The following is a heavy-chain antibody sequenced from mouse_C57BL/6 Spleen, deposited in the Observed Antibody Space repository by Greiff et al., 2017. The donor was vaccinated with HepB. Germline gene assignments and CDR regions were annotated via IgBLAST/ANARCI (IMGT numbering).Heavy chain of an antibody. J-gene: IGHJ2*01. CDR2: IYPGSGST. Sequence: QVQLQQPGAELVKPGASVKMSCKASGYTFTSYWITWVKQRPGQGLEWIGDIYPGSGSTNYNEKFKSKATLTVDTSSSTAYMQLSSLTSEDSAVYYCARRGFWSYGSSYFDYWGQGTTLTVSS. D-gene: IGHD1-1*01. V-gene: IGHV1-55*01. CDR1: GYTFTSYW. CDR3: ARRGFWSYGSSYFDY.